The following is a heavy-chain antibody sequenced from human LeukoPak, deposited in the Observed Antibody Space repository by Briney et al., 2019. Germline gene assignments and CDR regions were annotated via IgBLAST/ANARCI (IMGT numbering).Heavy chain of an antibody. CDR3: STVFDF. J-gene: IGHJ4*02. Sequence: GGSLRLSCAASGFTFTTYWMHWVRQAPGEGLVWVSGINSDGSERFYADPVKGRFTISRDNAKNTVSLQMNSLTVEDTAVYYCSTVFDFWGQGTLVTVSS. CDR2: INSDGSER. CDR1: GFTFTTYW. V-gene: IGHV3-74*01.